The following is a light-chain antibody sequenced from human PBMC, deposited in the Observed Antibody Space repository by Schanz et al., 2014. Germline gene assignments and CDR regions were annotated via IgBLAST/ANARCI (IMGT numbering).Light chain of an antibody. CDR1: ASDVGGYNY. J-gene: IGLJ3*02. CDR2: DVS. Sequence: QSALTQPASVSGSPGQSIIISCTGTASDVGGYNYVSWYQQYPGKAPKLLIYDVSHRPSGVSNRFSGSKSGNTASLTISGLQAEDEADYYCSSYTSIGTRVFGGGTKLTVL. CDR3: SSYTSIGTRV. V-gene: IGLV2-14*01.